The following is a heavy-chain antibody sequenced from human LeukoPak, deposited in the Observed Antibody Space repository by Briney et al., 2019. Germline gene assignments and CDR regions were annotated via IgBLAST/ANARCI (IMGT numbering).Heavy chain of an antibody. CDR2: TYYRSEWYN. V-gene: IGHV6-1*01. D-gene: IGHD3-22*01. J-gene: IGHJ1*01. CDR3: AQADSTGYFYFQH. Sequence: PSQTLSLTCAISGDSVSSNSAAWNWLRQSPSRGLEWLGRTYYRSEWYNDYAVSVKSRININPDTSKNQFSLQLNSVTPEDTAVYYCAQADSTGYFYFQHWGQGTLVTVSS. CDR1: GDSVSSNSAA.